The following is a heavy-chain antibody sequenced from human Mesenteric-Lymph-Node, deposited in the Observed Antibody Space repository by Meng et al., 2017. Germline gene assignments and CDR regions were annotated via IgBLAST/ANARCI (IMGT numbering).Heavy chain of an antibody. CDR3: ARGVLRYFDWLLPYWYFDL. CDR1: GGSISSYY. D-gene: IGHD3-9*01. V-gene: IGHV4-59*12. Sequence: SETLSLTCTVSGGSISSYYWSWIRQPPGKGLEWIGYIYYSGSTNYNPSLKSRVTISVDTSKNQFSLKLSSVTAADTAVYYCARGVLRYFDWLLPYWYFDLWGRGTLVTVSS. J-gene: IGHJ2*01. CDR2: IYYSGST.